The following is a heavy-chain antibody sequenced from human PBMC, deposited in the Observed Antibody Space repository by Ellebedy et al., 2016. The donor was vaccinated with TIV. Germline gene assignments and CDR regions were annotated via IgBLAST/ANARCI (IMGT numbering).Heavy chain of an antibody. D-gene: IGHD4/OR15-4a*01. J-gene: IGHJ5*02. CDR2: IYYSGST. CDR1: GGSISSGGYY. CDR3: ARGWAPTIWFDP. V-gene: IGHV4-31*03. Sequence: LRLXXTVSGGSISSGGYYWSWIRQHPGKGLEWIGYIYYSGSTYYNPSLKSRVTISVDTSKNQFSLKLSSVTAADTAVYYCARGWAPTIWFDPWGQGTLVTVSS.